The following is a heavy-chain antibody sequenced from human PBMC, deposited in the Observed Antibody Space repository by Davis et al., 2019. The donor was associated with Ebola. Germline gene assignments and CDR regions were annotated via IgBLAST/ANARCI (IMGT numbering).Heavy chain of an antibody. V-gene: IGHV3-7*03. CDR2: IKQDGSEK. CDR1: GFTLSSYW. D-gene: IGHD4-17*01. Sequence: GESLKISCAASGFTLSSYWMSWVRQAPGKGLEWVANIKQDGSEKYYVDSVKGRFTISRDNSKNTLYLQMNSLRAEDTALYYCAKDSPGTTSWGQGTLVTVSS. CDR3: AKDSPGTTS. J-gene: IGHJ4*02.